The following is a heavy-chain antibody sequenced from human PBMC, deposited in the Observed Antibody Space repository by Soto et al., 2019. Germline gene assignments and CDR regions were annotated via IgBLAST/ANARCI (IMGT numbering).Heavy chain of an antibody. J-gene: IGHJ4*02. Sequence: ASVKVSCKASGYTFTSYGISWVRQAPGQGLEWMGWISAYNGNTNYAQKLQGRVTMTTDTSTSTAYMELRSLRSDDTVVYYCVSGSYYDILTGYYYWGQGTLVTVSS. V-gene: IGHV1-18*01. CDR1: GYTFTSYG. CDR3: VSGSYYDILTGYYY. D-gene: IGHD3-9*01. CDR2: ISAYNGNT.